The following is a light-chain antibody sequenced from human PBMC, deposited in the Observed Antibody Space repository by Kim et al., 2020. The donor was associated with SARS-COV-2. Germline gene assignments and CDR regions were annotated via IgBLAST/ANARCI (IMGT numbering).Light chain of an antibody. J-gene: IGLJ1*01. CDR2: DVN. V-gene: IGLV2-14*03. CDR1: SSDVGEYDY. Sequence: QSALTQPASVSGSPGQSITVSCTGTSSDVGEYDYVSWYQHHPGKVPKLMIYDVNKRPSGVSTRFSGSKSGNTASLTISGLQAEDEADYYCSSFTSSSTFVFGTGTKGT. CDR3: SSFTSSSTFV.